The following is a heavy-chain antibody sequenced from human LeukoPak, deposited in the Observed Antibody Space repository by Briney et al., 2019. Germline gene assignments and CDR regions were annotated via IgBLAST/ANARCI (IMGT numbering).Heavy chain of an antibody. CDR1: GYTFTSYG. CDR2: ISAYNGNT. Sequence: GASVKVSCKASGYTFTSYGISWVRQAPGQGLEWMGWISAYNGNTKYAQKLQGRVTMTTDTSTSTAYMELRSLRSDDTAAYYCARGYCSGGSCYNFDYWGQGTLVTVSS. J-gene: IGHJ4*02. D-gene: IGHD2-15*01. CDR3: ARGYCSGGSCYNFDY. V-gene: IGHV1-18*01.